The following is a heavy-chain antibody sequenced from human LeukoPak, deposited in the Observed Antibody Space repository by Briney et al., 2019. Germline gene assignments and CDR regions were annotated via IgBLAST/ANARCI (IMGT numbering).Heavy chain of an antibody. D-gene: IGHD4-17*01. J-gene: IGHJ5*02. CDR3: AKLMYDYGDLRNWFDP. CDR1: GFTFSSYA. CDR2: ISDSGGST. Sequence: GGSLRLSCAASGFTFSSYAMSWVRQAPGKGLEWVSAISDSGGSTYYADSVKGRFTISRDNSKNTLYLQMNSLRAEDTAAYYCAKLMYDYGDLRNWFDPWGQGTLVTVSS. V-gene: IGHV3-23*01.